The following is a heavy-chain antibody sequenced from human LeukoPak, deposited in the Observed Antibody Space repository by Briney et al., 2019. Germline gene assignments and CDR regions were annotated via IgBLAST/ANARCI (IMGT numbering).Heavy chain of an antibody. CDR1: GYTFTGYY. J-gene: IGHJ3*02. CDR3: ARYYDILTGYYTASAFDI. CDR2: INPNSGGT. D-gene: IGHD3-9*01. V-gene: IGHV1-2*02. Sequence: ASVKVSCKASGYTFTGYYMHWVRQAPGQGLEWMGWINPNSGGTNYAQKFQGRVTMTRDTSISTAYMELSRLRSDYTAVYYCARYYDILTGYYTASAFDIWGQGTMVTVSS.